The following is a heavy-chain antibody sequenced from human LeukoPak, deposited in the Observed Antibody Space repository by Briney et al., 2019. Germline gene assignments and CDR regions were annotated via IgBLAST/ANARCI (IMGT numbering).Heavy chain of an antibody. V-gene: IGHV3-74*01. CDR3: AREVGGAFDI. D-gene: IGHD4-23*01. J-gene: IGHJ3*02. CDR1: GFTFSSYV. CDR2: INSDGSST. Sequence: PGGSLRLSCSASGFTFSSYVMHWVRQAPGEGLVWVSRINSDGSSTSYADSVKGRFTISRDNAKNTLYLQMNSLRAEDTAVYYCAREVGGAFDIWGQGTMVTVSS.